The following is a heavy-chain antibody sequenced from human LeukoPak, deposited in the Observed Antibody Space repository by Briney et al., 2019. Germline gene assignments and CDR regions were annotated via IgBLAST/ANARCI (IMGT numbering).Heavy chain of an antibody. CDR1: VFTFSNCS. CDR2: ISSSSSYI. J-gene: IGHJ4*02. D-gene: IGHD5-24*01. CDR3: ARDRLQNEGTFDY. Sequence: GGPLRLSCAASVFTFSNCSMNWVRQAPGEGLDWVSSISSSSSYIYYADSVKGRFTISRDNAKNSLYLQMNSLAAEDTAVYYCARDRLQNEGTFDYWGQETLVTVPS. V-gene: IGHV3-21*01.